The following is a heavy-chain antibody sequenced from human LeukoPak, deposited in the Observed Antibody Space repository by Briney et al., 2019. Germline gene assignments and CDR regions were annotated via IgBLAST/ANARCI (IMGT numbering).Heavy chain of an antibody. D-gene: IGHD6-13*01. J-gene: IGHJ5*02. CDR2: ISYDGSNK. Sequence: GRSLRLSCAASGFTFSSYAMHWVRQAPGKGLEWVAVISYDGSNKYYADSVKGPFTISRDNSKNTLYLQMNSLRAEDTAVYYCVKGGSSSSWYTWLDPWGQGALVTVSS. CDR3: VKGGSSSSWYTWLDP. CDR1: GFTFSSYA. V-gene: IGHV3-30-3*01.